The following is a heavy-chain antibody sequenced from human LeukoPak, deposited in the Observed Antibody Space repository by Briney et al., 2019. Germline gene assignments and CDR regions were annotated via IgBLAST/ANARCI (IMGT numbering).Heavy chain of an antibody. J-gene: IGHJ3*02. Sequence: GGSLRLSCAASGFTLSNHWMSWVRQAPGKGLEWVANIKEDGSQKYYLDSVKGRFTISRDNAKNTLYLQMNSLRVEDTAVYYCARAPPSSGYSYHFDIWGQGTMVTVSS. CDR1: GFTLSNHW. V-gene: IGHV3-7*01. CDR2: IKEDGSQK. D-gene: IGHD5-18*01. CDR3: ARAPPSSGYSYHFDI.